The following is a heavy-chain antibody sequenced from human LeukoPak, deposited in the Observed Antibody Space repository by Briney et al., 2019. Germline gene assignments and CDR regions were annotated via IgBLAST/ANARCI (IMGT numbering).Heavy chain of an antibody. Sequence: PGGSLRLSCAVSGFTVSSNYMNGSPKPPGRGLEWVSVIYSSTYYADSVKGRFTVSRDNSKNTLYLQMNSLRAEDTAVYYCANTYGGNSAYYWGQGTLVTVSS. CDR2: IYSST. J-gene: IGHJ4*02. CDR3: ANTYGGNSAYY. CDR1: GFTVSSNY. D-gene: IGHD4-23*01. V-gene: IGHV3-66*01.